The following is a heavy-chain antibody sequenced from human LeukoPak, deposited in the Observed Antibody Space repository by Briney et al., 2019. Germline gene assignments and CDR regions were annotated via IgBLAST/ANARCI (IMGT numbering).Heavy chain of an antibody. J-gene: IGHJ4*02. Sequence: GGSLRLSCAASRFTFSIYSMNWVRQAPGKGLEWVSSISSSSSYISYTDSVKGRFTISRDNAKNSLYLQMNSLRAEDTAVYYCARPSGGYSYYYYFDYWGQGTLVTVSS. CDR1: RFTFSIYS. D-gene: IGHD5-18*01. CDR2: ISSSSSYI. V-gene: IGHV3-21*01. CDR3: ARPSGGYSYYYYFDY.